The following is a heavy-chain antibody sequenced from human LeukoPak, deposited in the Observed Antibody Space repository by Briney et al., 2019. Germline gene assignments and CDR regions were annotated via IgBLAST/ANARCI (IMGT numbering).Heavy chain of an antibody. CDR1: GGSVSDYY. Sequence: SETLSLTCTISGGSVSDYYWSWIRQSPGKGLEWIGYIYYTGSTTYNPSLKSRVTISADTSKNQFSLKLSSVTAADTAVYYCARGVTMVRGSFWFDPWGQGTLVTVSS. CDR2: IYYTGST. J-gene: IGHJ5*02. D-gene: IGHD3-10*01. CDR3: ARGVTMVRGSFWFDP. V-gene: IGHV4-59*02.